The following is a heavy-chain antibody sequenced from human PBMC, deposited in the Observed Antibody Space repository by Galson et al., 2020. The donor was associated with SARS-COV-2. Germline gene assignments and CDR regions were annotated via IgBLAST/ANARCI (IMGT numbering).Heavy chain of an antibody. CDR3: ARDSTSHASVRLFDP. J-gene: IGHJ5*02. V-gene: IGHV4-31*03. CDR1: GGSISSGGYS. Sequence: SETLSLTCTVSGGSISSGGYSWSWIRQNPGKGLAWIGYIYYSGSTYYKPSLKTRVTISVDTSKNQFSLKVSSVTAADTAVYYCARDSTSHASVRLFDPWSQGILVTVSS. CDR2: IYYSGST.